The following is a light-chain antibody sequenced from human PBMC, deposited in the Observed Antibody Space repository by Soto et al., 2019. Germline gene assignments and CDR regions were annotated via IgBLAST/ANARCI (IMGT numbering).Light chain of an antibody. CDR1: QSVSSSY. J-gene: IGKJ5*01. V-gene: IGKV3-20*01. CDR3: QQDGSSPSIT. CDR2: GAT. Sequence: EIVLTQSPGTLSLSPGERATLSCRASQSVSSSYLAWYQQKPGQAPRLLIYGATSMTTGIPDRFSGSGSGSDFTLTISRLEPEDFGVYYCQQDGSSPSITFGQETRLESK.